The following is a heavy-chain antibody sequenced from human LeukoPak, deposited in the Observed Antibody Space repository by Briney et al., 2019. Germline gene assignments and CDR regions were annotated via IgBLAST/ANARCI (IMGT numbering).Heavy chain of an antibody. V-gene: IGHV4-38-2*02. CDR1: GYSINSGHY. CDR2: IYRSGST. CDR3: ARGDCSGSICYSPMDV. Sequence: SETLSLTCTVSGYSINSGHYWVWIRQPPGKGLEWIGSIYRSGSTNYNPSLKSRVTISVDTSKNQFSLKVSSVTAAGTAVYYCARGDCSGSICYSPMDVWGTGTTVTVSS. D-gene: IGHD2-21*01. J-gene: IGHJ6*03.